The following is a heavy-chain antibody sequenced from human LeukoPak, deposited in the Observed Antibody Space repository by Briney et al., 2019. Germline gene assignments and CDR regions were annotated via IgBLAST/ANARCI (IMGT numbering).Heavy chain of an antibody. CDR1: GFXFGSYW. CDR3: ARTIDY. J-gene: IGHJ4*02. Sequence: PGGSLRLSCVASGFXFGSYWIHWVRQSPGRGLVWVSRISYDGRTTDYADSVKGRFTISRDNAKNTLYLQMSSLRVEDTGLYYCARTIDYWGQGTLVTVSS. V-gene: IGHV3-74*01. CDR2: ISYDGRTT.